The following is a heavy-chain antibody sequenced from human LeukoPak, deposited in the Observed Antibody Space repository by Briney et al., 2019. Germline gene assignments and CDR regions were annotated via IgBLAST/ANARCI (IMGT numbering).Heavy chain of an antibody. V-gene: IGHV4-30-2*01. D-gene: IGHD6-13*01. J-gene: IGHJ4*02. CDR2: IYHSGST. Sequence: SETLSLTCAVSGGSISSGGYSWSWIRQPPGKGLEWIGYIYHSGSTYYNPSLKSRVTISVDRSKNQFSLKLSSVSAADTAVYYCARVVTSSWYTPYYFDYWGQGTLVTVSS. CDR1: GGSISSGGYS. CDR3: ARVVTSSWYTPYYFDY.